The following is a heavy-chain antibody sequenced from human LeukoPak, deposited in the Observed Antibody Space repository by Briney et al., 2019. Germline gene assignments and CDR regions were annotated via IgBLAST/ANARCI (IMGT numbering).Heavy chain of an antibody. D-gene: IGHD3-10*01. CDR3: ARASMVRGVNGY. Sequence: ASVKVSCKASGYTFTSYDINWVRQATGQGLEWMGWMNPNSGNTGYAQKFQGRVTMTRNTSISTAYMELSSLRSEDTAMYYCARASMVRGVNGYWGQGTLVTVSS. J-gene: IGHJ4*02. V-gene: IGHV1-8*01. CDR2: MNPNSGNT. CDR1: GYTFTSYD.